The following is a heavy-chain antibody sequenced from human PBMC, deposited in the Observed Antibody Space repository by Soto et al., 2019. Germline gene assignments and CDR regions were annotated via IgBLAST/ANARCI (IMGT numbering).Heavy chain of an antibody. V-gene: IGHV1-69*01. J-gene: IGHJ5*02. CDR1: GGTFSSYA. D-gene: IGHD1-26*01. CDR2: IIPIFGTA. Sequence: QVQLVQSGAEVKKPGSSVKVSCKASGGTFSSYAISWVRQSPGQGLEWMGGIIPIFGTANYAQKFQGRVTITADESTSTAYMELSSLRSEDTAVYYCARDPSQYSGSDLNWFDPWGQGTLVTVSS. CDR3: ARDPSQYSGSDLNWFDP.